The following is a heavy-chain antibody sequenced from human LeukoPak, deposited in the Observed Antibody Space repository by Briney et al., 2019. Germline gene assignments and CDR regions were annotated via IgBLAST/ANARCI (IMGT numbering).Heavy chain of an antibody. J-gene: IGHJ4*02. D-gene: IGHD1-26*01. V-gene: IGHV3-21*04. Sequence: PGGSLRLSCAASGFTFSSYSMNWVRQAPGKGPEWVSSISTSSNYINYADSLKGRFTISRDNAKNTLYLQMNSLRAEDTAVYFCTTWVGAHFDFWGQGTLVTVSS. CDR3: TTWVGAHFDF. CDR2: ISTSSNYI. CDR1: GFTFSSYS.